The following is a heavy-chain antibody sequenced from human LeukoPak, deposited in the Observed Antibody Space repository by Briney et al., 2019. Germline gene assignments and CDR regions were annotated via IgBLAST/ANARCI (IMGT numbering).Heavy chain of an antibody. CDR3: ARQVGYSSTWG. J-gene: IGHJ4*02. Sequence: GESLKISFQGSGYRFTSYWISWVRQMPGKGREWMGRIDPSDSYTNYSPSFQGHVTISADKSISTAYLQWSSLKASDTAMYYCARQVGYSSTWGWGQGTLVTVSS. CDR2: IDPSDSYT. D-gene: IGHD6-13*01. CDR1: GYRFTSYW. V-gene: IGHV5-10-1*01.